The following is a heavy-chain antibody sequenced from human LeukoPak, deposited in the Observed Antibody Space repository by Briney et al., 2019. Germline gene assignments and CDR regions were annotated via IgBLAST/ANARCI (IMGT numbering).Heavy chain of an antibody. CDR2: ISSSSSYI. D-gene: IGHD1-1*01. Sequence: GGSLRLSCAASGFTFSSYSMNWVRQAPGKGLEWVSSISSSSSYIYYADSVKGRFTISRDNAKNSLYLQMNSLGAEDTAVYYCARDTGRSRPYYFDYWGQGTLVTVSS. J-gene: IGHJ4*02. V-gene: IGHV3-21*04. CDR3: ARDTGRSRPYYFDY. CDR1: GFTFSSYS.